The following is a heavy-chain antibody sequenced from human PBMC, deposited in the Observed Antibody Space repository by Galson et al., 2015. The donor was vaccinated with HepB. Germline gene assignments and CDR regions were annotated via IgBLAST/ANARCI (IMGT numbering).Heavy chain of an antibody. CDR1: GFTFSNAW. CDR2: IKSKTDGGTT. J-gene: IGHJ4*02. V-gene: IGHV3-15*01. Sequence: SLRLSCAASGFTFSNAWMSWVRQAPGKGLEWVGRIKSKTDGGTTDYAAPVKGRFTISRDDSKNTLYLQMNSLKTEDTAVYYCTTSLQWPTPRYYYDSSGYLYFDYWDQGTLVTASS. D-gene: IGHD3-22*01. CDR3: TTSLQWPTPRYYYDSSGYLYFDY.